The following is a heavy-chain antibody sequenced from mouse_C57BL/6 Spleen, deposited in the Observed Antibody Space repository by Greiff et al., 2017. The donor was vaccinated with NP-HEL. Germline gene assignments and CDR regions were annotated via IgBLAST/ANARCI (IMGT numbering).Heavy chain of an antibody. D-gene: IGHD2-4*01. J-gene: IGHJ4*01. Sequence: VKLQESGPGLVAPSQSLSITCTVSGFSLTSYGVHWVRQPPGKGLEWLVVIWSDGSTTYNSALKSRLSISKDNSKSQVCLKMNSLQTDDTAMYYCAREPTKITGAMDYWGQGTSVTVSS. V-gene: IGHV2-6*03. CDR1: GFSLTSYG. CDR2: IWSDGST. CDR3: AREPTKITGAMDY.